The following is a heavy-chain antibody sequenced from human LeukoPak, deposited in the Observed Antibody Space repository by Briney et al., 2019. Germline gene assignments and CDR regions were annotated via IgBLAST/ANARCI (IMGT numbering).Heavy chain of an antibody. CDR3: AREVDTAMEAYYYYYGMDV. Sequence: GGSLRLSCAASGFTFSSYSMNWVRQAPGKGLEWVSSISSSSSYIYYADSVKGRFTISRGNAKNSLYLQMNSLRAEDTAVYYCAREVDTAMEAYYYYYGMDVWGQGTTVTVSS. V-gene: IGHV3-21*01. J-gene: IGHJ6*02. CDR2: ISSSSSYI. D-gene: IGHD5-18*01. CDR1: GFTFSSYS.